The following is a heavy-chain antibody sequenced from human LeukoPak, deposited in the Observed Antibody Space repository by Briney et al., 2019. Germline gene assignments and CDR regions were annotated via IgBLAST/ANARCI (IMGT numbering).Heavy chain of an antibody. V-gene: IGHV3-23*01. J-gene: IGHJ6*02. CDR1: GFTFSSYA. Sequence: GGSLRLSCAASGFTFSSYAMSWVRQAPGKGLEWVSVISGSGSSTYYADSVKGRFTISRDNSKNTLYLQMNSLRAKDTAVYYCAKALLYDYYYYYGMDVWGQGTTVTVSS. D-gene: IGHD5/OR15-5a*01. CDR3: AKALLYDYYYYYGMDV. CDR2: ISGSGSST.